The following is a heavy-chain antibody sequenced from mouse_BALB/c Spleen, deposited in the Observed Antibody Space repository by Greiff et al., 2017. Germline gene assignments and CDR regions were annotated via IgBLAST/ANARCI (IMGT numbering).Heavy chain of an antibody. CDR2: INPGSGGT. Sequence: VQLQQSGAELVRPGTSVKVSCKASGYAFTNYLIEWVKQRPGQGLEWIGVINPGSGGTNYNEKFKGKATLTADKSSSTAYMQLSSLTSDDSAVYFCARDGNYVYNFDYWGQGTTLTVSS. V-gene: IGHV1-54*01. CDR1: GYAFTNYL. J-gene: IGHJ2*01. D-gene: IGHD2-1*01. CDR3: ARDGNYVYNFDY.